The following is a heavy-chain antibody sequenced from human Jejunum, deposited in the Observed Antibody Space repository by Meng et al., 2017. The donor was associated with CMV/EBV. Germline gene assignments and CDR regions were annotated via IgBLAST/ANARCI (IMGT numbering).Heavy chain of an antibody. D-gene: IGHD3-3*01. CDR3: ARGEPRYDFWSGYPDERMEFDY. V-gene: IGHV3-30*04. Sequence: AMKWVRQAPERGREWVELISHDGSIKYYADSVEGRLTISRDNSENYLYLQVNSLRPEDTGVYYCARGEPRYDFWSGYPDERMEFDYWGQGTLVTVSS. CDR1: A. J-gene: IGHJ4*02. CDR2: ISHDGSIK.